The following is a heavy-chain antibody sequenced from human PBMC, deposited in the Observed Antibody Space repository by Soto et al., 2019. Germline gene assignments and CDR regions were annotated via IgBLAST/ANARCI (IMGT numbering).Heavy chain of an antibody. Sequence: QVQLQELGPGLVKPSGTLSLTCAVSGGSISSTNWWSWVRQAPGKGLEWIGEIYHSGSTNYNPSLKSRVTISVDKSKNQFSLKLSSVTAADTAVYYCARAAMGGSSWPFDYWGQGTLVTVSS. CDR2: IYHSGST. CDR1: GGSISSTNW. V-gene: IGHV4-4*02. CDR3: ARAAMGGSSWPFDY. J-gene: IGHJ4*02. D-gene: IGHD6-13*01.